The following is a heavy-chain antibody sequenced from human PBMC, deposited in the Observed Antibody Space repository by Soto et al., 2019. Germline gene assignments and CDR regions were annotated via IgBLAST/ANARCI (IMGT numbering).Heavy chain of an antibody. J-gene: IGHJ4*02. CDR2: IYYSGST. Sequence: QLQLQESGPGLVKPSETLSLTCTVSGGSISSSSYYWGWIRQPPGKGLEWIGRIYYSGSTYYNPSPXSXFTISVDTSKNQFSLKLSSVTAADTAVYYCARHIDYWGQGTLVTVSS. V-gene: IGHV4-39*01. CDR3: ARHIDY. CDR1: GGSISSSSYY.